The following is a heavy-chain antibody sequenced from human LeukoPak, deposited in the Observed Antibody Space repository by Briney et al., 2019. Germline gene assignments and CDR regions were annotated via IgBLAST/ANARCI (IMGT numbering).Heavy chain of an antibody. Sequence: ASVKVSRKASGYIFTDYFLHWVRQAPGQGLEWMGRINPHSGGTNYAQRFQGRVTMTRDTSISTAYMELSSLRSDDTAVYYCARDGDSSDYPYWGQGTLLTVSS. CDR1: GYIFTDYF. D-gene: IGHD3-22*01. J-gene: IGHJ4*02. V-gene: IGHV1-2*06. CDR3: ARDGDSSDYPY. CDR2: INPHSGGT.